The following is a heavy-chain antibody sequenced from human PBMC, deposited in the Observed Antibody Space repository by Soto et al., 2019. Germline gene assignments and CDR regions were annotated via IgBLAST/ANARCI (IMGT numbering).Heavy chain of an antibody. J-gene: IGHJ4*02. Sequence: QVQLVQSGAEVKKPGASVKVSCKASGYTFTSYGIRWVRQAPGQGLEWMGWISAYNGNTNHAQKLQGRVTMTTDTSTSTAYMELRSLSSDDTAVYYCAGVALAPTRYGVDDWGQGTLVTVSS. D-gene: IGHD4-17*01. V-gene: IGHV1-18*01. CDR2: ISAYNGNT. CDR1: GYTFTSYG. CDR3: AGVALAPTRYGVDD.